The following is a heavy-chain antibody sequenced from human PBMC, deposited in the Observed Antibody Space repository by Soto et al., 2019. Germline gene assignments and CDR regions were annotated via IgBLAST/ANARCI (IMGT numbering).Heavy chain of an antibody. J-gene: IGHJ4*02. CDR3: ARVRDYYDSPFDH. CDR2: IIPMFGTA. D-gene: IGHD3-22*01. CDR1: GDSFSSYA. Sequence: QAQLVQSGTEVKKPGSSVKVSCKASGDSFSSYAMSWVRQAPGLGLEWMGGIIPMFGTANYAQKFQGRITITADESTRTAYMKLSSLTSEDTAVYYCARVRDYYDSPFDHWGQGTLVTVSS. V-gene: IGHV1-69*01.